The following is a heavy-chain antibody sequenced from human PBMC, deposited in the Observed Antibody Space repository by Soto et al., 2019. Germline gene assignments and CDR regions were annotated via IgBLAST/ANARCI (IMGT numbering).Heavy chain of an antibody. J-gene: IGHJ4*02. V-gene: IGHV4-59*08. CDR1: GGSISSYY. CDR2: IYYSGST. CDR3: ARLYDYIWGSYRYYFDY. D-gene: IGHD3-16*02. Sequence: SETLSLTCTVSGGSISSYYWSWIRQPPGKGLEWIGYIYYSGSTNYNPSLKSRVTISVDTSKNQFSLKLSSVTAADTAVYYCARLYDYIWGSYRYYFDYWGQGTLVTVSS.